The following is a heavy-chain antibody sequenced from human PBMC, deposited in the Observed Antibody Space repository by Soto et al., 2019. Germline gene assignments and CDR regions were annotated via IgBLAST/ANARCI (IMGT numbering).Heavy chain of an antibody. J-gene: IGHJ5*02. V-gene: IGHV1-3*05. CDR3: ARSSCWYVWFDP. CDR1: GYTFTSYA. Sequence: QVQLVQSGAEEKKPGASVKVSCKASGYTFTSYAMHWVRQAPGQRLEWMGWINAGNGNTKYSQKFQGRVTITRDTSGSTAYMERCSLKSEDTAVYYCARSSCWYVWFDPWGQGTLVTVSS. D-gene: IGHD6-13*01. CDR2: INAGNGNT.